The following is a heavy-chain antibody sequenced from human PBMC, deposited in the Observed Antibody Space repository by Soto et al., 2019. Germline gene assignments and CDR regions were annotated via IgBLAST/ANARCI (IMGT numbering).Heavy chain of an antibody. Sequence: DGSLRLSCAASGFTFSTHAMSWVRQAPGKGLEWGSAISGSGGSTYYADSVKGRFTISRDNSKNTLYLQMNSLRAEDTAVYYCAKVIKWELLNYFDYWGQGTLVTVSS. CDR3: AKVIKWELLNYFDY. CDR2: ISGSGGST. D-gene: IGHD1-26*01. CDR1: GFTFSTHA. J-gene: IGHJ4*02. V-gene: IGHV3-23*01.